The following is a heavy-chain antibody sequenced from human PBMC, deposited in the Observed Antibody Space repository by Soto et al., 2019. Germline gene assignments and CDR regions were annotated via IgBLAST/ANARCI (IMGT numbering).Heavy chain of an antibody. J-gene: IGHJ4*02. D-gene: IGHD6-13*01. CDR3: AAPIAAAGLFDY. CDR2: ISYDGSNK. Sequence: GGSLRLSCAASGFTFSSYGMHWVRQAPGKGLEWVAVISYDGSNKYYADSVKGRFTISRDNSKNTLYLQMNSLRAEDTAVYYCAAPIAAAGLFDYWGQGTLVTVSS. CDR1: GFTFSSYG. V-gene: IGHV3-30*03.